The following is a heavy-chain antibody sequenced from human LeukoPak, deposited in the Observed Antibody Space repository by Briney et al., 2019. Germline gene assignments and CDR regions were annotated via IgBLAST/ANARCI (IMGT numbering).Heavy chain of an antibody. CDR3: AKDLRFLEWLSHYFDY. D-gene: IGHD3-3*01. CDR1: GFTFSSYA. V-gene: IGHV3-23*01. Sequence: GGSLRLSCAASGFTFSSYAMSWVRQAPGKGLEWVSAISGSGGSTCYADSVKGRFTISRDNSKNTLYLQMNSLRAEDTAVYYCAKDLRFLEWLSHYFDYWGQGTLITVSS. J-gene: IGHJ4*02. CDR2: ISGSGGST.